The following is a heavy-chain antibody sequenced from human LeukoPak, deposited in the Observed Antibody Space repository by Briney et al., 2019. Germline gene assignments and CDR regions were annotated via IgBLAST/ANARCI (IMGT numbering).Heavy chain of an antibody. CDR3: ASRYDSSGYYTHFDY. J-gene: IGHJ4*02. Sequence: SGTLSLTCAVSDGSISSSNWWSWVRQPPGKGLEWIGEIYHSGSTNYNPSLKSRVTISVDKSKNQFSLKLSSVTAADTAVYYCASRYDSSGYYTHFDYWGQGTLVTVSS. D-gene: IGHD3-22*01. CDR2: IYHSGST. V-gene: IGHV4-4*02. CDR1: DGSISSSNW.